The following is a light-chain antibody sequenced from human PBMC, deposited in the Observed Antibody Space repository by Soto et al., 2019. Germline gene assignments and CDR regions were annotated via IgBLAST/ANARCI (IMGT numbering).Light chain of an antibody. J-gene: IGLJ3*02. CDR1: SSDVGNYNL. CDR2: EGT. CDR3: CSHAPSTTYLV. V-gene: IGLV2-23*01. Sequence: QSALTQPASVSGSPGQSIAISCTGTSSDVGNYNLVSWYQQHPGKAPKLLIYEGTKRPSGVSNRFSGSKSGNTASLTISGLQAEDEADYYCCSHAPSTTYLVFGGGTKLTVL.